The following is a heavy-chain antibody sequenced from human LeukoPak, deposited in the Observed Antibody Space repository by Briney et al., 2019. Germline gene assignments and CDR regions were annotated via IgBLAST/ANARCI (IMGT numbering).Heavy chain of an antibody. CDR2: IFGSGGST. Sequence: PGGSLRLFCAASGFTFSSYAMYWVRQAPGKGLEWLSGIFGSGGSTHYADSVKGRFTISRDNSKNTVYLQMNSIRAEDTAVYYCAKTTTGYSSGRFPGWPVDYWGQGTLVTVSS. J-gene: IGHJ4*02. CDR3: AKTTTGYSSGRFPGWPVDY. V-gene: IGHV3-23*01. D-gene: IGHD6-19*01. CDR1: GFTFSSYA.